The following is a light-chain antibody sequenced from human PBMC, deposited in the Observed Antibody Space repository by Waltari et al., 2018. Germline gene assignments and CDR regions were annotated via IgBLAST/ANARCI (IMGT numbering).Light chain of an antibody. J-gene: IGKJ5*01. CDR2: GAS. V-gene: IGKV3-15*01. CDR1: QRISNN. CDR3: QQHSTWPPIT. Sequence: EIVLTQSPATLSVSPGESATLSCRASQRISNNLAWYQQKPGQAPRLLIQGASTRATGFPGRFSGSGSGTKFTLTISSLQSDDSAVYYCQQHSTWPPITFGQGTRLEIK.